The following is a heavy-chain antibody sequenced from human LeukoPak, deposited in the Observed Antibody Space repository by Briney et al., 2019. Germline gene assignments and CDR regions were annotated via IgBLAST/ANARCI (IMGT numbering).Heavy chain of an antibody. CDR1: GGSISSGGYY. V-gene: IGHV4-31*03. CDR2: IYYSGST. CDR3: AYSDXGDPRFY. J-gene: IGHJ4*02. Sequence: SETLSLTCTVSGGSISSGGYYWSWIRQHPGKGLEWIGYIYYSGSTYYNPSLKSRVTISVDTSKNQFSLKLSSVTAADTAVYYCAYSDXGDPRFYWGQGTLVTVSS. D-gene: IGHD4-17*01.